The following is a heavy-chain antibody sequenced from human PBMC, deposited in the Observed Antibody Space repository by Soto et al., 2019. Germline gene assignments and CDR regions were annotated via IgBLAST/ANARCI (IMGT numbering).Heavy chain of an antibody. CDR2: VQDNGKT. CDR3: AGLNYDFLSDYTAKGFDP. V-gene: IGHV4-59*01. Sequence: SETLSLTCRVSGASINKYNWTWIRPAPGKGLEGIGHVQDNGKTNYSPSLSTRVTISIGTVRNHFSLILTSVTAADTALYHAAGLNYDFLSDYTAKGFDPGTQGILVPVSS. J-gene: IGHJ5*02. CDR1: GASINKYN. D-gene: IGHD3-3*01.